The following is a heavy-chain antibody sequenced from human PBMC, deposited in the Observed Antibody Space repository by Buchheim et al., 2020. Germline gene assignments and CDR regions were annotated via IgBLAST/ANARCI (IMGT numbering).Heavy chain of an antibody. CDR3: AKDPSGDIVVVPAASTNWFDP. V-gene: IGHV3-30*18. CDR1: GFTFSSYG. D-gene: IGHD2-2*01. J-gene: IGHJ5*02. Sequence: QVQLVESGGGVVQPGRSLRLSCAASGFTFSSYGMHWVRQAPGKGLEWVAVISYDGSNKYYADSVEGRFTISRDNSKNTLYLQMNSLRAEDTAVYYCAKDPSGDIVVVPAASTNWFDPWGQGTL. CDR2: ISYDGSNK.